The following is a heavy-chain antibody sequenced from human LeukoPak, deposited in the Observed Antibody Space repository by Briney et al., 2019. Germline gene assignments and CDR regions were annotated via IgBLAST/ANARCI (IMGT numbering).Heavy chain of an antibody. D-gene: IGHD4-17*01. CDR1: GFTFDDYT. CDR3: AKDFRGPRATVTDYFDY. J-gene: IGHJ4*02. CDR2: ITWSASST. Sequence: SGGSLRLSCAASGFTFDDYTMHWVRQAPGKGLEWVSLITWSASSTYYADSVKGRFTISRDNSKNSLYLQMNSLRAEDTALYYCAKDFRGPRATVTDYFDYWGQGTLVTVSS. V-gene: IGHV3-43D*04.